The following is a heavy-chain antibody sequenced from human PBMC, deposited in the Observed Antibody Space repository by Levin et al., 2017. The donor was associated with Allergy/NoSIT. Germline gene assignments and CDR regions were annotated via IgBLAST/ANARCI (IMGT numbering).Heavy chain of an antibody. V-gene: IGHV3-7*01. CDR3: ARNWNNDYYGMDV. CDR2: IKQDGSEI. D-gene: IGHD1/OR15-1a*01. J-gene: IGHJ6*02. CDR1: RFTFSSFW. Sequence: QPGGSLRLSCAASRFTFSSFWMSWVRQAPGKGLEWVANIKQDGSEIYYVDSVKGRFTISRDNTKNSLYLQMNSLRAEDTAVYYCARNWNNDYYGMDVWGQGTTVTVSS.